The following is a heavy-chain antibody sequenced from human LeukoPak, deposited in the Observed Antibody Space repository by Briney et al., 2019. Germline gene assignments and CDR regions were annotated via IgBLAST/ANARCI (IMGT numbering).Heavy chain of an antibody. CDR3: ARVHDYGDYGRFMDV. CDR2: IYTSGST. CDR1: GGSISSYY. D-gene: IGHD4-17*01. J-gene: IGHJ6*03. V-gene: IGHV4-4*07. Sequence: PSETLSLTCTVSGGSISSYYWSWIRQPAGKGLEWIGRIYTSGSTNYNPSLKSRVTMSVDTSKNQFSLKLSSVTAADTAVYYRARVHDYGDYGRFMDVWGKGTTVTVSS.